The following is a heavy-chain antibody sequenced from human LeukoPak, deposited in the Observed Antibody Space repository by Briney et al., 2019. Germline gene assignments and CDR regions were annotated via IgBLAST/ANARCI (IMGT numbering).Heavy chain of an antibody. CDR2: INTNTENP. CDR1: GYTFTSYA. Sequence: ASVKVSCKASGYTFTSYAMNWVRQAPGQGLEWMGWINTNTENPTYAQGFTGRFVFSLDTSVSTAYLQISSLKAEDTAVYYCARDRRGLGYCTNGVCYYYYYMDVWGKGTTVTVSS. J-gene: IGHJ6*03. V-gene: IGHV7-4-1*02. CDR3: ARDRRGLGYCTNGVCYYYYYMDV. D-gene: IGHD2-8*01.